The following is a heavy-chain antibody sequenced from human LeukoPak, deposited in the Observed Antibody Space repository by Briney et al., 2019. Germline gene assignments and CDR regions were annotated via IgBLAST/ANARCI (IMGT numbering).Heavy chain of an antibody. Sequence: SETLSLTCTVSGGSISSYYWSWIRQPPGKGLEWIGYIYYSGSTNYNPSLKSRVTISVDTSKNQFSLKLSSVTAADTAVYYCASGPICSSTSCYLHVYYYGMDVWGQGTTVTVSS. V-gene: IGHV4-59*01. CDR3: ASGPICSSTSCYLHVYYYGMDV. CDR1: GGSISSYY. D-gene: IGHD2-2*01. CDR2: IYYSGST. J-gene: IGHJ6*02.